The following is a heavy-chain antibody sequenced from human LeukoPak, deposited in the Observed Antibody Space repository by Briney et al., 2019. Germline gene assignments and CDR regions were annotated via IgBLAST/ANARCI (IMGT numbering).Heavy chain of an antibody. CDR3: ARGGLRGYGYGYRDLGFDP. CDR1: GGTFSSYA. CDR2: IIPIFGTA. Sequence: SVTVSCKASGGTFSSYAIRWVRQAPGQGLEWMGGIIPIFGTANYAQKFQGRVKITTDESTSTAYMELSSLRSEDTAVYYCARGGLRGYGYGYRDLGFDPWGQGTLVTVSS. J-gene: IGHJ5*02. D-gene: IGHD5-18*01. V-gene: IGHV1-69*05.